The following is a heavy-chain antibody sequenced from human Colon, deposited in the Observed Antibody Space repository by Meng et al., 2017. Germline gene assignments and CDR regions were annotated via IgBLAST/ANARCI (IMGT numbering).Heavy chain of an antibody. Sequence: QVQQEQWGPVLLRPPGTLSLTGAVYGGSFSGYSWSWIRQPPGKGLEWIGEINHTGNTSYNPSLKSRLTISVDTSKNQFSLNLSSVTAADTALYYCARSVRLGVAGKSGAYWGQGTLVTVSS. J-gene: IGHJ4*02. CDR1: GGSFSGYS. V-gene: IGHV4-34*01. CDR3: ARSVRLGVAGKSGAY. CDR2: INHTGNT. D-gene: IGHD6-19*01.